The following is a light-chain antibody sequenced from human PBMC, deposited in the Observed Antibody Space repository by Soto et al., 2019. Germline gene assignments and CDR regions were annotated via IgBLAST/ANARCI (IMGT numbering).Light chain of an antibody. CDR3: SSYTGIRDFYV. CDR2: EVT. V-gene: IGLV2-8*01. CDR1: SSDVGRFNF. J-gene: IGLJ1*01. Sequence: QSALTQPPSASGSPGQSVTISCTGTSSDVGRFNFVSWYQQHPGKAPRLLIYEVTKRPSGVPDRFSGSKSGNAASLTVSGLQAEDEADYFCSSYTGIRDFYVFGTGTKVTVL.